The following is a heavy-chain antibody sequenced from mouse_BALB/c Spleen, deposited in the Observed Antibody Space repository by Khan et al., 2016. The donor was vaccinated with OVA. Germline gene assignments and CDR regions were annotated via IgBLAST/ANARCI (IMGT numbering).Heavy chain of an antibody. Sequence: EVNVVESGGGLVQPGGSRKLSCAASGFSFSSSGMHWVRQAPKKGLEWVAYISSVSITLYYADTVKGRFTTSRDNPRNNLFLQMTSLRSEATAIYYCARGNWAWFAYWGQGTLVTVSA. J-gene: IGHJ3*01. V-gene: IGHV5-17*02. CDR2: ISSVSITL. CDR1: GFSFSSSG. D-gene: IGHD4-1*01. CDR3: ARGNWAWFAY.